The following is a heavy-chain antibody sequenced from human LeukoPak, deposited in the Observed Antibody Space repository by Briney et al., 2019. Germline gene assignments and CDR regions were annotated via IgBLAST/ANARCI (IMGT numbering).Heavy chain of an antibody. V-gene: IGHV1-69*01. CDR3: AGMSDFWSGNWFDP. Sequence: SVKVSCKASGGTFSSYAISWVRQAPGQGLEWMGGIIPIFGTANYAQKFQGRVTITADESTSTAYMELSSLRSEDTAVYYCAGMSDFWSGNWFDPWGQGTLVTVSS. CDR2: IIPIFGTA. CDR1: GGTFSSYA. D-gene: IGHD3-3*01. J-gene: IGHJ5*02.